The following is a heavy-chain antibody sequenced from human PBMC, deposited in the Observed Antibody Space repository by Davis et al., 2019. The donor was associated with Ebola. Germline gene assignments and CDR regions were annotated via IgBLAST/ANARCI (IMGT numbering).Heavy chain of an antibody. CDR3: ARRPYGSGSYDY. D-gene: IGHD3-10*01. Sequence: PSETLSLTCTVSGGSISSGDYYWSWIRQHPGKGLEWIGYIYYSGSTYYNPSLKSRVTISVDTSKNQFSLKLSSVTAADTAVYYCARRPYGSGSYDYWGQGTLVTVSS. V-gene: IGHV4-31*03. J-gene: IGHJ4*02. CDR2: IYYSGST. CDR1: GGSISSGDYY.